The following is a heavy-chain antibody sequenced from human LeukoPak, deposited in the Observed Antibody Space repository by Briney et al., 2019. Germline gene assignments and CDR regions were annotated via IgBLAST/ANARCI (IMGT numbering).Heavy chain of an antibody. V-gene: IGHV1-69*13. CDR2: IIPIFGTA. D-gene: IGHD3-22*01. CDR3: ARVPTYYYDSSGYGTWYNWFDP. Sequence: GASVKVSCKASGYTFTGYYMHWVRQAPGQGLEWMGGIIPIFGTANYAQKFQGRVTITADESTSTAYMELSSLRSEDTAVYYCARVPTYYYDSSGYGTWYNWFDPWGQGTLVTVSS. CDR1: GYTFTGYY. J-gene: IGHJ5*02.